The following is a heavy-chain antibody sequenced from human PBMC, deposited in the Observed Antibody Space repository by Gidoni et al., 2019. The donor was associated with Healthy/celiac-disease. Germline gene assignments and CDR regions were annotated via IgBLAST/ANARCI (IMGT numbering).Heavy chain of an antibody. Sequence: QVQLVQSGAEVTKPGSSVKVSCKAAGGTFSSDAISWVRQAPGQGLEWMGGIIPIFGTANDAQKFQGRVTITADESTSTAYMELSSLRSEDTAVYYCARGREAPLRGVIIGFDYWGQGTLVTVSS. CDR1: GGTFSSDA. V-gene: IGHV1-69*01. CDR3: ARGREAPLRGVIIGFDY. J-gene: IGHJ4*02. CDR2: IIPIFGTA. D-gene: IGHD3-10*01.